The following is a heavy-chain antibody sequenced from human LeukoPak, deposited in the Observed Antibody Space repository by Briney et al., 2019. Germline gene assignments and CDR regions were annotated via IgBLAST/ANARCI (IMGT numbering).Heavy chain of an antibody. CDR1: GFTFDDYA. Sequence: PGGSLRLSCAASGFTFDDYAMHWVRQAPGKGLEWVSGISWNSGSIDYADSVKGRFTISRDNAKNSLYLQMNSLRAEDTALYYCAKDPLEYSSSFDYWGQGTLVTVSS. CDR3: AKDPLEYSSSFDY. J-gene: IGHJ4*02. D-gene: IGHD6-6*01. V-gene: IGHV3-9*01. CDR2: ISWNSGSI.